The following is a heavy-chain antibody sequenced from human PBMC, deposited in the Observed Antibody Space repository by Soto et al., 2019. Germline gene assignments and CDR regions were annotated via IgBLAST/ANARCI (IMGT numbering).Heavy chain of an antibody. Sequence: EVQLVESGGGLVQPGGSLRLSWAASGVTVSSNYMSWVRQAPGKGLEWVSVIYSGGSTYYADSVKGRFTISRDNSKNTLYLQMNSLRAEDTAVYYCARHGYNYGGGYFDYGGQGTLVTVSS. CDR3: ARHGYNYGGGYFDY. J-gene: IGHJ4*02. CDR1: GVTVSSNY. D-gene: IGHD5-18*01. V-gene: IGHV3-66*04. CDR2: IYSGGST.